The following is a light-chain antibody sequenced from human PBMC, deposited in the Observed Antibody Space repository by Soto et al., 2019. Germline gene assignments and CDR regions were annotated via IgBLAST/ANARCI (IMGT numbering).Light chain of an antibody. CDR3: QHYNNWPPWT. J-gene: IGKJ1*01. Sequence: EIMMTQSPATLSVSPGERATLSCRASQSVRSNLAWYQQKPGQAPRLLIYGASTRATGIPARFSGSGTGTKFTLSISSLQSEDFAVYYCQHYNNWPPWTFGQGTKVDIK. CDR1: QSVRSN. V-gene: IGKV3-15*01. CDR2: GAS.